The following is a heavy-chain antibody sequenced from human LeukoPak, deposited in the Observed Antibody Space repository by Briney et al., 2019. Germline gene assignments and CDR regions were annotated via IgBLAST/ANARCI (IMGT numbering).Heavy chain of an antibody. J-gene: IGHJ4*02. CDR1: GYTFTSLG. V-gene: IGHV1-18*04. CDR2: IGAYNGDT. D-gene: IGHD2-15*01. CDR3: TRDHCRGDNCPSFDY. Sequence: ASVKVSCKPSGYTFTSLGISWVRQAPGQGLEWMGWIGAYNGDTNYAQKFQGRVTMTTDTSTSTAYLDLRSLRSDDTAVYYCTRDHCRGDNCPSFDYWGQGTLVTVSS.